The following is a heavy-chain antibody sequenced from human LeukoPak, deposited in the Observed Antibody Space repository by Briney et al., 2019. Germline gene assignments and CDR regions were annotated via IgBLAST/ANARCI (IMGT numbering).Heavy chain of an antibody. J-gene: IGHJ4*02. D-gene: IGHD2-15*01. V-gene: IGHV3-23*01. Sequence: GGSLRLSCAASGFTFSSCAMSWVRQAPGKGLEWVSAISGSGGSTYYADSVKGRFTISRDNSKNTLYPQMTSLRAEDTAVYYCAKGGYCSGGSCYRNLYCFDYWGQGTLVTVSS. CDR3: AKGGYCSGGSCYRNLYCFDY. CDR1: GFTFSSCA. CDR2: ISGSGGST.